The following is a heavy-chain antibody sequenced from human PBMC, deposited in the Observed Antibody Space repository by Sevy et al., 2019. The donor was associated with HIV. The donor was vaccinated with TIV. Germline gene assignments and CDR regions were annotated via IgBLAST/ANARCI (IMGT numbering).Heavy chain of an antibody. CDR2: IKFDGSEK. J-gene: IGHJ4*02. Sequence: GGSLRLSCAAPGFIFSGYWMTWVRQAPGKGLEWVANIKFDGSEKYYVDSVKGRFTISRDNAKNSLFLQMNSLRAADTAVYYCARGIYCSGGGCYIDYWGQGTLVTVSS. V-gene: IGHV3-7*01. CDR1: GFIFSGYW. D-gene: IGHD2-15*01. CDR3: ARGIYCSGGGCYIDY.